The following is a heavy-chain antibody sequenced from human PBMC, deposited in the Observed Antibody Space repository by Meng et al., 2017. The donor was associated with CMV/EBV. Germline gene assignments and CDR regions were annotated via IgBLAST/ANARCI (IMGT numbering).Heavy chain of an antibody. J-gene: IGHJ4*02. D-gene: IGHD3-3*01. Sequence: GSLRLSCTVSGGSISSSSYYWGWIRQPPGKGLEWIGSIYYSGSTYYNPSLKSRVTISVDTSKNQFSLKLSSVTAADTAVYYCARVGTIFGVVIDILFDYWGQGTLVTVSS. CDR1: GGSISSSSYY. CDR2: IYYSGST. V-gene: IGHV4-39*07. CDR3: ARVGTIFGVVIDILFDY.